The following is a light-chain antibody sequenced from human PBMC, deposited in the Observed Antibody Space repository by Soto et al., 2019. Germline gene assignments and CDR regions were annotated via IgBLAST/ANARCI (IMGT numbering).Light chain of an antibody. CDR2: AAP. J-gene: IGKJ3*01. CDR3: QKYRSVPV. Sequence: DIQMTQSPTSLSASVGDRVTITCRASQDIRTFVAWYQQKPGKAPKLLIYAAPTLQSGVPSRFSGSGSVTDLTLTINSLQPEEVATYSCQKYRSVPVFGPGTKVEIK. CDR1: QDIRTF. V-gene: IGKV1-27*01.